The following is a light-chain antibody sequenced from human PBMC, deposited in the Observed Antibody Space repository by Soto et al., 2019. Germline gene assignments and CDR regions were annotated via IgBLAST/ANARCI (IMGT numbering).Light chain of an antibody. CDR1: QSVSSSY. J-gene: IGKJ1*01. CDR3: QQYGSSRT. Sequence: ELVLTQSPGTLSLSPGERATLSCRASQSVSSSYLAWYQQKPGQAPRLLIYGASSRATGIPDRFSGSGSGTDFTLTISRLEPEDCAVYYCQQYGSSRTFGQGTKVEIK. CDR2: GAS. V-gene: IGKV3-20*01.